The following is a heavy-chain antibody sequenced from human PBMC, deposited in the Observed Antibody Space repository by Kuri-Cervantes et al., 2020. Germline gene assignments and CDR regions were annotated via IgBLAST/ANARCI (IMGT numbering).Heavy chain of an antibody. D-gene: IGHD5-24*01. J-gene: IGHJ4*02. CDR2: INTDGTTT. V-gene: IGHV3-74*01. CDR1: GFTFSNYW. Sequence: GESLKISCAASGFTFSNYWMHWVRQAPGKGLVWVSRINTDGTTTNYADSVKGRFTISRDSAKNTVYLQMNGLRCEDTAVYYCARGGLGRDGYNFLYWGQGTLVTVSS. CDR3: ARGGLGRDGYNFLY.